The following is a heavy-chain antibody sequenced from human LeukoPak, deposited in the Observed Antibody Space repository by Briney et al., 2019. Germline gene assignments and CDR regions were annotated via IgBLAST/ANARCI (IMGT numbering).Heavy chain of an antibody. J-gene: IGHJ4*02. Sequence: GGSLRLSCEASGFIFNNVWMSWVRQAPGKGLEWVSVIYSGGSTYYADSVKGRFTISRDNSRNTLYLQMNSLRAEDTAVYYCARGLGYSYGIDYWGQGTLVTVSS. V-gene: IGHV3-53*01. CDR2: IYSGGST. CDR1: GFIFNNVW. D-gene: IGHD5-18*01. CDR3: ARGLGYSYGIDY.